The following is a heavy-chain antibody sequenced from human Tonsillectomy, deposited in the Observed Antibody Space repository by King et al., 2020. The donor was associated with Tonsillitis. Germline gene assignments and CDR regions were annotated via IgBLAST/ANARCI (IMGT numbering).Heavy chain of an antibody. CDR3: ARHVHYYGSGSLNWFDP. Sequence: QLQESGPGLVKPSETLSLTCTVSGGSISSSSYYWGWIRQPPGKGLEWIGSIYYSGSTYYNPSLKSRVTISVDTSKNQFSLKLSSVTAADTAVYYCARHVHYYGSGSLNWFDPWGQGTLVTVSS. D-gene: IGHD3-10*01. CDR1: GGSISSSSYY. J-gene: IGHJ5*02. CDR2: IYYSGST. V-gene: IGHV4-39*01.